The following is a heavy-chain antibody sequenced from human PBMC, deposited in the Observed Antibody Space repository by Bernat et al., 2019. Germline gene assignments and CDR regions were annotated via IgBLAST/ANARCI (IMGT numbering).Heavy chain of an antibody. V-gene: IGHV3-48*01. CDR2: ITSSSRII. CDR3: ARADYDFWEGMDV. D-gene: IGHD3-3*01. CDR1: GFTLSRYS. Sequence: EVQLVESGGGLVQPGGSLRLSCAVSGFTLSRYSMNWVRQAPGKGLEWVSYITSSSRIIYYADSVQGRVTITRDNAKNSLYLQMNGLRAGDTAVYYCARADYDFWEGMDVWGQGTTVTVSS. J-gene: IGHJ6*02.